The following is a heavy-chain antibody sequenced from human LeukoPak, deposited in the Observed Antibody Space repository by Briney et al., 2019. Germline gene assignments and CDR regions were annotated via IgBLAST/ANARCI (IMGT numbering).Heavy chain of an antibody. CDR1: GFSFSKYA. J-gene: IGHJ3*02. V-gene: IGHV3-30*04. CDR3: ARDPVAGSYAFDI. Sequence: PGRSLRLSCAASGFSFSKYAMDWVRQAPGKGLEWVAIISKDGSMRYYADPVKGRFTISRDNSKNTLYLHMNSLRAEDTAVYFCARDPVAGSYAFDIWGQGTMVTVSS. CDR2: ISKDGSMR. D-gene: IGHD6-19*01.